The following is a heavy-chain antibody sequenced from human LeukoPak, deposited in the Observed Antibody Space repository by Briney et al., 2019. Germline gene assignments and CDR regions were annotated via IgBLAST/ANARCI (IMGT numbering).Heavy chain of an antibody. CDR2: INAGNGNT. D-gene: IGHD2-2*01. Sequence: ASVKVSCKASGYTFTSYAMHWVRQAPGQRLEWMGWINAGNGNTKYSQKFQGRVTITRDTSASTAYMELSSLRSEDTAVYYCALGYCSSGCYTGPPMDVWGKGTTVTVSS. CDR1: GYTFTSYA. CDR3: ALGYCSSGCYTGPPMDV. J-gene: IGHJ6*04. V-gene: IGHV1-3*01.